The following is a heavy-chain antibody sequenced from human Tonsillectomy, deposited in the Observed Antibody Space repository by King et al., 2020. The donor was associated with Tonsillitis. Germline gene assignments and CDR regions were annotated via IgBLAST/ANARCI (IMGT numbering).Heavy chain of an antibody. CDR2: IKQDGSEK. J-gene: IGHJ3*02. CDR1: RLTFSNYW. Sequence: VQLVESGGGLVQPGGSLRLSCAASRLTFSNYWMSWVRQAPGKGLEWVAKIKQDGSEKDHVDSVKGRFTISRDNAKNSLYLQMNSLKAEDTAVYYCVTTSGPWGTFDIWGQGTMVTVSS. CDR3: VTTSGPWGTFDI. D-gene: IGHD3-16*01. V-gene: IGHV3-7*03.